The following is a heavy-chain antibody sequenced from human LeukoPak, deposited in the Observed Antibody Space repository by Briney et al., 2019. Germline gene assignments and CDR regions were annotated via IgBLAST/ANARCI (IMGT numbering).Heavy chain of an antibody. D-gene: IGHD4-17*01. CDR3: ARDQWVTTWNMDV. J-gene: IGHJ6*02. Sequence: ASVKVSCKASGYTFTTYALHWVRQAPGQRLEWMGWVDAGNGNIQYSQKFQGRVPISWDTSASIAYMELSSLRSEDTAIYYCARDQWVTTWNMDVWGQGTTVTVSS. CDR2: VDAGNGNI. CDR1: GYTFTTYA. V-gene: IGHV1-3*01.